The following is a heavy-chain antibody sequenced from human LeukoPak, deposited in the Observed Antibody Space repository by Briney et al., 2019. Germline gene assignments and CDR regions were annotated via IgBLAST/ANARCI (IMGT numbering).Heavy chain of an antibody. CDR1: GYTFTSYG. J-gene: IGHJ5*02. V-gene: IGHV1-18*01. Sequence: GASVKVSCKASGYTFTSYGISWVRQAPGQGLEWMGWISAYNGNTNYAQKLQGRVTMTTDTSTSTAYMELRSLRSDDTAVYYCARVLAVAEFDNWFDPWGQGTLVTVSS. D-gene: IGHD6-19*01. CDR2: ISAYNGNT. CDR3: ARVLAVAEFDNWFDP.